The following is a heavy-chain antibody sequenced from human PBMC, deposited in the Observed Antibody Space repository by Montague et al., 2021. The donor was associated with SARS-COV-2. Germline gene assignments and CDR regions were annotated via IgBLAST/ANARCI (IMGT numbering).Heavy chain of an antibody. J-gene: IGHJ4*02. CDR1: GFTFSDYY. V-gene: IGHV3-11*01. D-gene: IGHD1-26*01. Sequence: SLRLSCAASGFTFSDYYMNWIRQAPGKGLEWISYISDTGSTIYYADSVKGRFAVSRDNTKNSLYLQMNSLRAEDTAVYYCAKALMTYDGSSPVDQWGQGTLVTVSS. CDR2: ISDTGSTI. CDR3: AKALMTYDGSSPVDQ.